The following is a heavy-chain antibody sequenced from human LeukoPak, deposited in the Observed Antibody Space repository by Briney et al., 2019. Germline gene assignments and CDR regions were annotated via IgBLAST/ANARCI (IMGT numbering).Heavy chain of an antibody. Sequence: PSETLSLTCAVYGGSFSGYYWSWIRQPPGKGLEWIGEINHSGSTNYNPSLKSRVTISVDTSKNQFSLKLSSVTAADTAVYYCARVGYDYVWGSYRPPFDYWGQGTLVTVSS. CDR1: GGSFSGYY. CDR2: INHSGST. CDR3: ARVGYDYVWGSYRPPFDY. J-gene: IGHJ4*02. V-gene: IGHV4-34*01. D-gene: IGHD3-16*02.